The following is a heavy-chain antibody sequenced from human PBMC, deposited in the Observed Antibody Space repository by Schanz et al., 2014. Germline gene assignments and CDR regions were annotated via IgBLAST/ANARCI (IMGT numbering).Heavy chain of an antibody. J-gene: IGHJ4*02. CDR1: GFSLNTYD. CDR2: IWNNGVTK. D-gene: IGHD4-17*01. V-gene: IGHV3-33*01. Sequence: QAQLMESGGGVVQPGTSLILSCSVSGFSLNTYDIHWFRQPAGKGLEWVAVIWNNGVTKYYADSVRGRFTISRDRFQNTLYLLMSSLRAEDTAVYYCARTRFDYGEVDYWGQGTLVTVSS. CDR3: ARTRFDYGEVDY.